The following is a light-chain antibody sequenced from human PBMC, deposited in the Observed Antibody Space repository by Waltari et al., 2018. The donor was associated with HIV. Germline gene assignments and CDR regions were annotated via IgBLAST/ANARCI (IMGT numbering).Light chain of an antibody. V-gene: IGKV3-15*01. CDR1: QSVNND. CDR3: QQYNNWPPAWT. CDR2: DAS. J-gene: IGKJ1*01. Sequence: IVMTQSPATLSVSPGERATLSCRASQSVNNDLAWYQQRPGQAPRLLIYDASTMATGIPARFSGSGSETHFTLTISSLQSEDFAVYYCQQYNNWPPAWTFGRGTQVEIK.